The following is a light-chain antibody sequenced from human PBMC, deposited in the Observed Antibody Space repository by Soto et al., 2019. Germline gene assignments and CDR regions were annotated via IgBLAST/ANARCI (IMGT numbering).Light chain of an antibody. Sequence: QSVLTQPASVSGSPGQSITISCTGTSSDVGAYNYVSWYQQHPGKAPKLLIFDVSNRPSGVSNRFSGSKSGNTASLTISGLQAEDEADYFCSSYISRSTLAVFATGTKLTVL. CDR3: SSYISRSTLAV. V-gene: IGLV2-14*01. J-gene: IGLJ1*01. CDR1: SSDVGAYNY. CDR2: DVS.